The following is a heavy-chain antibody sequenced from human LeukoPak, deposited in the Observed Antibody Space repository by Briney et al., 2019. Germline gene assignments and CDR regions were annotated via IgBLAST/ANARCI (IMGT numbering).Heavy chain of an antibody. V-gene: IGHV3-48*04. Sequence: PGGSLRLSCAASGFSFNSYSMNWVRQAPGKGLEWVSYISSSSSTIYYEDSVKGRFTISRDNAKNSLYLQMNSLRAEDTAVYYCARDGQQLGFWGQGTLVTVSS. J-gene: IGHJ4*02. CDR2: ISSSSSTI. CDR1: GFSFNSYS. D-gene: IGHD6-13*01. CDR3: ARDGQQLGF.